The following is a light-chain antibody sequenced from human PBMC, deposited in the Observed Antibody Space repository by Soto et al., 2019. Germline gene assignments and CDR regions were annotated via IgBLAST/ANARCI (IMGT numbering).Light chain of an antibody. J-gene: IGLJ1*01. CDR3: QVWASTAEFFV. Sequence: SYELSQPPSVSLAPGPTAEITCGGDKIGSKIVHWYKQRPGQAPVAVVFDATDRPSGIPDRISASRSGDTATLTISRVDAGDEADYYCQVWASTAEFFVFGSGTKVTV. CDR2: DAT. CDR1: KIGSKI. V-gene: IGLV3-21*02.